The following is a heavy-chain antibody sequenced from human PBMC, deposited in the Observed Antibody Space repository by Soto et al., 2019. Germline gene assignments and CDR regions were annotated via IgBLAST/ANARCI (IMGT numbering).Heavy chain of an antibody. CDR3: ARDRAGTIDYYYYGMDV. Sequence: GGSLRLSCAASGFTFSSYSMNWVRQAPGKGLEWVSSISSSSSYIYYADSVKGRFTISRDNAKNSLYLQMNSLRAEDTAVYYCARDRAGTIDYYYYGMDVWGQGTTVTAP. CDR1: GFTFSSYS. D-gene: IGHD6-13*01. CDR2: ISSSSSYI. V-gene: IGHV3-21*01. J-gene: IGHJ6*02.